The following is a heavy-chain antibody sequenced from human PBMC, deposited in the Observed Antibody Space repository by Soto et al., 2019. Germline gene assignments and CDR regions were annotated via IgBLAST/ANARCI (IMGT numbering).Heavy chain of an antibody. CDR1: GFTFSSYW. Sequence: GGSLRLSCAASGFTFSSYWMSWVRQAPGKGLEWVANIKQDGSEKYYVDSVKGRLTISREKAKNSLYMQMNSLRAEDTAVYYCARDSIPMIVGAYYYYGMDVWGQGTTVTVSS. J-gene: IGHJ6*02. V-gene: IGHV3-7*05. D-gene: IGHD3-22*01. CDR3: ARDSIPMIVGAYYYYGMDV. CDR2: IKQDGSEK.